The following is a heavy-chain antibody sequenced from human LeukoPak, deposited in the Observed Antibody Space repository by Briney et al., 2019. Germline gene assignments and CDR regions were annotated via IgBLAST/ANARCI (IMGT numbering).Heavy chain of an antibody. D-gene: IGHD3-10*01. CDR3: AKASYGSGSSPLIN. Sequence: GVSLRLSCAASGFTFSSYAMSWVRQAPGKGLEWVSAISGSGGSTYYADSVKGRFTISRDNSKNTLYLQMNSLRAEDTAVYYCAKASYGSGSSPLINWGQGTLVTVSS. V-gene: IGHV3-23*01. CDR2: ISGSGGST. CDR1: GFTFSSYA. J-gene: IGHJ4*02.